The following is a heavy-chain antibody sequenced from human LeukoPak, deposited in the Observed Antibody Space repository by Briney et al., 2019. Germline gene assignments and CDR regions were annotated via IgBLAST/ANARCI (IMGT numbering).Heavy chain of an antibody. V-gene: IGHV1-2*06. CDR2: LNPHTGGA. Sequence: ASVKVSCKTSGYTFTDYYIHWVRQAPGQGLEWMGQLNPHTGGANYPQKFQGRVSMTRDTSINTAYIEVSRLISDDTAVYYCARVTWKTVIAAPDYWGQGTLVTVSS. CDR1: GYTFTDYY. CDR3: ARVTWKTVIAAPDY. J-gene: IGHJ4*02. D-gene: IGHD2-21*01.